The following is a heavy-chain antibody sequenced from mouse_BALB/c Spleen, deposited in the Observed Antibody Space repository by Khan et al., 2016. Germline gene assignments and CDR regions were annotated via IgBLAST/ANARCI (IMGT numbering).Heavy chain of an antibody. CDR3: ARGNYVPGSLDY. Sequence: EVKLLESGGGLVQPGGSLKLSCAASGFDFSRFWMSWVRQVPGKGLEWIGEINPDTMTIDYTPSLQDRFISSRDNAKNTLYLQMSKVGSEDTALYCCARGNYVPGSLDYWGQGTTLTVAS. CDR1: GFDFSRFW. J-gene: IGHJ2*01. D-gene: IGHD2-1*01. CDR2: INPDTMTI. V-gene: IGHV4-1*02.